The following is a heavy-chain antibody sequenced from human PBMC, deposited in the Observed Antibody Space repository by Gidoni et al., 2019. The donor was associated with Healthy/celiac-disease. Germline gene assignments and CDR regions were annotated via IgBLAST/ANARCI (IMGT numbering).Heavy chain of an antibody. CDR3: ARQHSSSWYRVNYYGMDV. Sequence: LQESGPGLVKPPETLSLTCTVSGGSISSSSYYWGWIRQPPGKGLEWIGSIYYSGSTYYNPSLKSRVTISVDTSKNQFSLKLSSVTAADTAVYYCARQHSSSWYRVNYYGMDVWGQGTTVTVSS. V-gene: IGHV4-39*01. J-gene: IGHJ6*02. CDR1: GGSISSSSYY. D-gene: IGHD6-13*01. CDR2: IYYSGST.